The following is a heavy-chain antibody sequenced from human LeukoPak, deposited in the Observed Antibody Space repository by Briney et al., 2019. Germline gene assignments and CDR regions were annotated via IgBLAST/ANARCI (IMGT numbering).Heavy chain of an antibody. J-gene: IGHJ4*02. CDR3: AKEVGYSSGWYLDY. Sequence: GGSLRLSCAASGFTFSSYAMSWVRQAPGKGLEWVSAVSGSGGSTYYADSVKGRFTISRDNSKNTLYLQMNSLRAEDTAVYYCAKEVGYSSGWYLDYWGQGTLVTVSS. V-gene: IGHV3-23*01. CDR1: GFTFSSYA. CDR2: VSGSGGST. D-gene: IGHD6-19*01.